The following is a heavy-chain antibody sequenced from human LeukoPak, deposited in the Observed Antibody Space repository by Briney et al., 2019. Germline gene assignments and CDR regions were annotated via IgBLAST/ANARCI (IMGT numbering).Heavy chain of an antibody. Sequence: PGGSLRLSCAASGFTFNNAWMSWVRQAPGQGLEWVGRIKSKTDGGTTNYAAPVKGRFTISGDDSKNTLYFQMNSLKTEDTAVYYWTTVPDTMIVYYFDYWGQGTLVTVSS. CDR1: GFTFNNAW. V-gene: IGHV3-15*01. J-gene: IGHJ4*02. D-gene: IGHD3-22*01. CDR2: IKSKTDGGTT. CDR3: TTVPDTMIVYYFDY.